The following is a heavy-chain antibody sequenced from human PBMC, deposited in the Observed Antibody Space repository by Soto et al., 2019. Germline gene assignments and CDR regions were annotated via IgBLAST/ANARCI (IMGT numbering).Heavy chain of an antibody. CDR2: INSDGSTT. CDR1: GFTFSHYW. J-gene: IGHJ3*01. Sequence: EVQLVESGGGLVQPGGSLRLSCAASGFTFSHYWMHWVRQTPGKGLVWISRINSDGSTTSSADSVRGRFSMSRDNAKNSLYLQMNSLRADDTAVYFCARDIGGVTASDDFDVWGHGTMVTVSS. V-gene: IGHV3-74*01. CDR3: ARDIGGVTASDDFDV. D-gene: IGHD2-21*02.